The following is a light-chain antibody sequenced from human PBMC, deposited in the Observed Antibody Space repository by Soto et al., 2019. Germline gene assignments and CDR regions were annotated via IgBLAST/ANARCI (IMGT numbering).Light chain of an antibody. CDR2: YIS. J-gene: IGKJ5*01. CDR1: QSAGNF. Sequence: EIVRPPSPATLSVSPGATATLSCRASQSAGNFLAWYQQKPGQDPRILIYYISTRATGIPARFSGSGSGTEFTLTINSLQSEDSAVYYCQQHNQWTITFGQGTRLEIK. V-gene: IGKV3D-15*01. CDR3: QQHNQWTIT.